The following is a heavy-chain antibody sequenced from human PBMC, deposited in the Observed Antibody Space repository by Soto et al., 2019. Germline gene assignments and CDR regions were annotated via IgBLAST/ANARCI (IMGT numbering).Heavy chain of an antibody. J-gene: IGHJ4*01. Sequence: VLSLRLSCAASGRTCSSYAMRRVRQGPGKGLEWVSTISGSGGSTYYADSVKGRFTISIVSSMNTLYLQMNSLKTEDTVVYYSAKGIDETSTTPTRAFDYWAQGPLVTVYS. CDR2: ISGSGGST. D-gene: IGHD4-17*01. V-gene: IGHV3-23*01. CDR3: AKGIDETSTTPTRAFDY. CDR1: GRTCSSYA.